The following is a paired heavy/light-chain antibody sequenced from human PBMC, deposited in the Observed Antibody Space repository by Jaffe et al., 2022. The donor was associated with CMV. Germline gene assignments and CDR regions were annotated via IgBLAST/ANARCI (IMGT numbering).Light chain of an antibody. CDR2: EDI. J-gene: IGLJ3*02. V-gene: IGLV3-10*01. Sequence: SYELTQPPSVSVSPGQTARITCSGDALPQKYAYWYQQKSGQAPVLVIYEDIKRPSGIPERFSGSSSGAMATLTISGAQVEDEADYYCYSTDSSGDRAVFGGGTKLTVL. CDR3: YSTDSSGDRAV. CDR1: ALPQKY.
Heavy chain of an antibody. CDR1: GYTFTSHW. V-gene: IGHV5-51*01. CDR3: ARHPYIASPLPWYFDL. Sequence: EVQLVQSGAEVKKPGESLKISCKGSGYTFTSHWIGWVRQMPGKGLEWMGIIYPGDSDIRYSPSFQGQVTISADKSISTAYLQWRSLKASDTAIYYCARHPYIASPLPWYFDLWGRGTLVTVSS. J-gene: IGHJ2*01. D-gene: IGHD6-13*01. CDR2: IYPGDSDI.